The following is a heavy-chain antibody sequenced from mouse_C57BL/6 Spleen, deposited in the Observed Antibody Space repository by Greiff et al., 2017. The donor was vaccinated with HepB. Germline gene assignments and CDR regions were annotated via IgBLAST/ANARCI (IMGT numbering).Heavy chain of an antibody. CDR3: ARPLITTVVATDYAMDY. J-gene: IGHJ4*01. D-gene: IGHD1-1*01. CDR1: GYTFTDYA. Sequence: QVQLQQSGPELVRPGVSVKISCKGSGYTFTDYAMHWVKQSHAKSLEWIGVISTYYGDASYNQKFKDKATMTVDKSSSTAYMELARLTSEDSAVYYCARPLITTVVATDYAMDYWGQGTSVTVSS. V-gene: IGHV1-67*01. CDR2: ISTYYGDA.